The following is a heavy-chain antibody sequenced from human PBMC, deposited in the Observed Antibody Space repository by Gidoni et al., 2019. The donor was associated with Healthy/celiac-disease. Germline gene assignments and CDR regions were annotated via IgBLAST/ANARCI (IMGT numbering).Heavy chain of an antibody. CDR1: GGSFSSGGYY. CDR2: IYYRGST. D-gene: IGHD3-10*01. CDR3: ARDDPADGSGSDLEY. V-gene: IGHV4-31*03. J-gene: IGHJ4*02. Sequence: QVQLQESGPGLVKPSHTLSLTCTFSGGSFSSGGYYWSWIRQHTGKGLEWIGYIYYRGSTYYNPCLKSRVTISVDTYKNQFSLKLRYGTAADTAVEYCARDDPADGSGSDLEYWGQGTLVTVSS.